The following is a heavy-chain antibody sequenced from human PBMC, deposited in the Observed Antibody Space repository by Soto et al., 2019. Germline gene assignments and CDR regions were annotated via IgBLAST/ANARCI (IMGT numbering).Heavy chain of an antibody. CDR3: ARESEDLPSNFDY. CDR1: VFTLTMYT. Sequence: WGALLVACAPSVFTLTMYTMNWVRQAPGKGLEGVSSISSTTNYIYYGDSMRGRFTISRDNAKNSLYLEMNSLRAEDTAVYHCARESEDLPSNFDYWGQGTLVTVSS. J-gene: IGHJ4*02. CDR2: ISSTTNYI. V-gene: IGHV3-21*06. D-gene: IGHD3-10*01.